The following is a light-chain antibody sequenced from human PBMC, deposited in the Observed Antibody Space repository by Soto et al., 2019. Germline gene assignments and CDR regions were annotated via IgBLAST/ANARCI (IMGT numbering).Light chain of an antibody. V-gene: IGKV3-20*01. CDR1: QSDSSSY. CDR3: QQSGNSLT. J-gene: IGKJ1*01. CDR2: GAS. Sequence: EIVLTQSPGTLSLSPGERATLSCRASQSDSSSYLAWYQQKPGQAPRLLIYGASSRATGIPARFSGSGSGTDFSHTISRLEPANFAVYYCQQSGNSLTFGQETKVENK.